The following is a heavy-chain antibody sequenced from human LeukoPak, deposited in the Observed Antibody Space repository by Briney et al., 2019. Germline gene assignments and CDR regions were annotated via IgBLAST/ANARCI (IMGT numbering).Heavy chain of an antibody. Sequence: PGGSLRLSCAASGFNFKNYAMHWVRQAPGKGLEWVAVISYDGSSQFYGDSVQGRFAVSRDNSKNTVYMELNSLRVEDTAVYYCARNKYSTASDALDFWGPGTMVAVSS. V-gene: IGHV3-30*07. CDR3: ARNKYSTASDALDF. CDR2: ISYDGSSQ. D-gene: IGHD4-11*01. J-gene: IGHJ3*01. CDR1: GFNFKNYA.